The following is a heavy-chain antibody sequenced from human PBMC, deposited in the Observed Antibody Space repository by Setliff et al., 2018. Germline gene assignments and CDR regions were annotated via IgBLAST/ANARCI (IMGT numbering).Heavy chain of an antibody. Sequence: ASVKVSCKASGYTFTSYGISWVRQAPGQGLEWMGWISAYNGNTNYAQKLQGRVTMTTGTSTSTAYMELRSLSSDDTAVYYCARDTREGDYGDSTLEGRVVVGASTMIDFSNPLQSLPWG. CDR3: ARDTREGDYGDSTLEGRVVVGASTMIDFSNPLQSLP. CDR1: GYTFTSYG. CDR2: ISAYNGNT. V-gene: IGHV1-18*01. D-gene: IGHD4-17*01. J-gene: IGHJ5*02.